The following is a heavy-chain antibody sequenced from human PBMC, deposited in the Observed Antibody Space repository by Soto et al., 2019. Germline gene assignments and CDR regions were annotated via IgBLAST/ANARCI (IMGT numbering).Heavy chain of an antibody. Sequence: GASVKVSCKASGGTFSSYAISWVRKAPGQGLEWMGGIIPIFGTANYAQKFQGRVTITADESTSTAYMELSSLRSEDTAVYYCARAERDDIVLVPAAICFPHICYYYGMDVWGQGTTVTVSS. J-gene: IGHJ6*02. D-gene: IGHD2-2*01. CDR2: IIPIFGTA. CDR3: ARAERDDIVLVPAAICFPHICYYYGMDV. CDR1: GGTFSSYA. V-gene: IGHV1-69*13.